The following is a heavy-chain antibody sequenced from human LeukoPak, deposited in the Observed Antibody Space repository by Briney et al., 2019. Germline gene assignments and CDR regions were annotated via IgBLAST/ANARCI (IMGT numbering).Heavy chain of an antibody. J-gene: IGHJ4*02. V-gene: IGHV3-23*01. CDR3: AKGEGGSCSSSSCSTYFDY. D-gene: IGHD2-15*01. CDR1: GFTFSTYA. CDR2: ISGGDEST. Sequence: GGSLRLSCAASGFTFSTYAMNWVRQAPGKGLEWVSSISGGDESTYNADSVKGRFIISRDNSKNTLYLQMNGLGAEDTAIYYCAKGEGGSCSSSSCSTYFDYWGQGTLVTVSS.